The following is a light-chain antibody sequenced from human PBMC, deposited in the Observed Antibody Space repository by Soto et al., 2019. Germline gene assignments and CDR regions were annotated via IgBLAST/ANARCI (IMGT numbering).Light chain of an antibody. V-gene: IGLV2-8*01. CDR1: SSDVGGYQY. CDR3: SSYAGSNNYV. J-gene: IGLJ1*01. Sequence: QSVLTQPPSASGSPGQSVTISCTGTSSDVGGYQYVSWYQQYPGKAPELMIYAVNKRPSGVPDRFSGSRSGNTASLTVSGLQAEDEADYYCSSYAGSNNYVFGTGTKVTVL. CDR2: AVN.